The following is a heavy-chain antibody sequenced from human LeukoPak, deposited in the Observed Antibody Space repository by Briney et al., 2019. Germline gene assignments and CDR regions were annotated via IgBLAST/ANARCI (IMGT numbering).Heavy chain of an antibody. Sequence: PGGSLRLSCAASGFTFSSYAMHWVRQAPGKGLEWVAVISYDGSNKYYADSVNGRFTISRDNSKNTLYLQMNSLRAEDTAVYYCATAAAGTSYWGQGTLVTVSS. D-gene: IGHD6-13*01. CDR1: GFTFSSYA. J-gene: IGHJ4*02. CDR2: ISYDGSNK. CDR3: ATAAAGTSY. V-gene: IGHV3-30*04.